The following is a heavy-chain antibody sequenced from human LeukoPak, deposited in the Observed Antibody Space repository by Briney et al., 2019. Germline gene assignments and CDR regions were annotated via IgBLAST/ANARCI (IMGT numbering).Heavy chain of an antibody. CDR2: FYSGGST. CDR1: GFSVSSNF. Sequence: GGSLRLSCAASGFSVSSNFMSWVRQAPGKGLEWVSAFYSGGSTYSADSVKGRFTISRDSSKNTLYLQMNSLRAEDTAVYHCATSSSVDMVFDYWGQGTLVTVSS. CDR3: ATSSSVDMVFDY. J-gene: IGHJ4*02. V-gene: IGHV3-53*01. D-gene: IGHD5-24*01.